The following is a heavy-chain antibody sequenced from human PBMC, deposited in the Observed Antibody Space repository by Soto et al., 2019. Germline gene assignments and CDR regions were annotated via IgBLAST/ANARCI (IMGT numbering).Heavy chain of an antibody. CDR1: VVSISSSSYY. J-gene: IGHJ6*01. V-gene: IGHV4-39*01. D-gene: IGHD1-20*01. Sequence: PSETLSLTCTVSVVSISSSSYYWGWIRQPPGKGLEWIGSIYYSGSTYYNPSLKSRVTISVDTSKNQFSLKLSSVTAADTAVYYCARRPWDNWNTDYYSYYGMEVWGQGTTVTVSS. CDR3: ARRPWDNWNTDYYSYYGMEV. CDR2: IYYSGST.